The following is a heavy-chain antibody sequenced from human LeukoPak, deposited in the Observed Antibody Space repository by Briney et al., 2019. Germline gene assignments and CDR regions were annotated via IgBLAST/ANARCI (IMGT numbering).Heavy chain of an antibody. V-gene: IGHV3-11*01. CDR1: GFTFSDYY. D-gene: IGHD6-19*01. J-gene: IGHJ4*02. CDR3: ARRTVAGISDY. CDR2: VSSSGSNM. Sequence: GGSLRLSCSASGFTFSDYYMSWIRQALGKGLERISYVSSSGSNMYYADSVKGRFTISRDNAKNSLYLQMNSLRGEDTAMYYCARRTVAGISDYWGQGTLVTVSS.